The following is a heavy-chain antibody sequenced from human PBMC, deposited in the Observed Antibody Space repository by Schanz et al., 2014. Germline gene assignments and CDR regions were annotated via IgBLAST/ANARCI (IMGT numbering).Heavy chain of an antibody. J-gene: IGHJ4*02. V-gene: IGHV1-8*01. CDR1: GYTFSRYD. Sequence: QVQLVQSGAEVKKPGASVRVSCKASGYTFSRYDINWVRQATGQGLEWMGWINPNRGNTGYAQKFQGRVTMTSDTSIDTAYMELTSLRSEDTAVYYCARGSYYFDYWGQGILVTVSS. CDR2: INPNRGNT. CDR3: ARGSYYFDY.